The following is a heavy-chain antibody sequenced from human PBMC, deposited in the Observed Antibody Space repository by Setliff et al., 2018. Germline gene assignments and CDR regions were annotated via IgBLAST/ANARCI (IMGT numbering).Heavy chain of an antibody. CDR3: ARDRSYYASGSFTKWFDY. CDR2: IFYSGDT. D-gene: IGHD3-10*01. Sequence: SETLSLTCAVSGGPVTSHYWSWIRQPPGKGLEWIGFIFYSGDTNSNPSLKSRVTMSVDTSKNQFSLKLNSVTAADTATYYCARDRSYYASGSFTKWFDYWGQGALVTVS. CDR1: GGPVTSHY. J-gene: IGHJ4*02. V-gene: IGHV4-59*02.